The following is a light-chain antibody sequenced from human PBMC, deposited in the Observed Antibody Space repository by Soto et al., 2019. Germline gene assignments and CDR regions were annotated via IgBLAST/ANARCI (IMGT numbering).Light chain of an antibody. Sequence: EIVMTHSPATLSVSPGERAALSCRATQSVTSNLAWYQQNPGQAPRLLIYDASTRATGIPARFIGSGSGTDFTLTITGLEPEDFAVYYCQQRSNWRTFGQGTKVDI. CDR3: QQRSNWRT. CDR2: DAS. J-gene: IGKJ1*01. V-gene: IGKV3-11*01. CDR1: QSVTSN.